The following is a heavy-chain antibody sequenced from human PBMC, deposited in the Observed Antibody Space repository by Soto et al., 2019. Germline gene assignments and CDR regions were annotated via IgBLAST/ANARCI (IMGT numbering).Heavy chain of an antibody. D-gene: IGHD5-18*01. J-gene: IGHJ4*02. CDR1: GFTFSSFA. CDR2: ISGGGDGT. CDR3: AGPGYSSQDY. Sequence: GVSLRLSCAASGFTFSSFALSWVRQAPGMGLEWVSAISGGGDGTDYADSVKGRFTISRDNSKNTLYLQMSSLRDEDTAMYYCAGPGYSSQDYWGQGALVTVSS. V-gene: IGHV3-23*01.